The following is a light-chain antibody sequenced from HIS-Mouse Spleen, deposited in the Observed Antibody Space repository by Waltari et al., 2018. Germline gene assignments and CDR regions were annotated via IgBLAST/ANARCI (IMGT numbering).Light chain of an antibody. CDR2: DAS. J-gene: IGKJ2*01. V-gene: IGKV1-13*02. CDR1: QGISSA. Sequence: AIQLTQSPSSLSASVGDSVTITCRASQGISSALAWYQQKPGKAPKLLIYDASSLESGVPSRFSGSGSGTDFTLTISSMQPEDFATYYCQQFNSYPQDTFGQGTKLEIK. CDR3: QQFNSYPQDT.